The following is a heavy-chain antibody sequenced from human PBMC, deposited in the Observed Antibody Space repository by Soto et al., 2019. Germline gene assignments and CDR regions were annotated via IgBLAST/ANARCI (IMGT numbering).Heavy chain of an antibody. CDR3: ARGPTPPYIVGATTFDF. D-gene: IGHD1-26*01. CDR2: ISGYNGDT. J-gene: IGHJ4*02. CDR1: GYVFYTYG. V-gene: IGHV1-18*01. Sequence: QVHLVQSGAEVKRPGASVKVSCRASGYVFYTYGITWLRQAPGQAPEWMGWISGYNGDTNLAPKFQGRVSMTIDIFTTATCMELRSVRSDDTAVYYCARGPTPPYIVGATTFDFWGQGTPVTVSS.